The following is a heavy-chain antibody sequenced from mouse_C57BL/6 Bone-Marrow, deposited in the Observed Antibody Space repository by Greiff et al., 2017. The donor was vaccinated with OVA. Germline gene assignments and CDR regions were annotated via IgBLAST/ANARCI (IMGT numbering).Heavy chain of an antibody. V-gene: IGHV7-3*01. CDR3: ARCKGNYYAMDY. J-gene: IGHJ4*01. CDR1: GYTFTDYY. CDR2: IRNKANGYTT. Sequence: EVKLMESGGGLVQPGGSLSLSCAASGYTFTDYYMSWVRQPPGQALEWLGFIRNKANGYTTEYSASVKGRFTIYRDNSQSILYLQMNTLKAEDSANYYSARCKGNYYAMDYWGQGASVTVSS.